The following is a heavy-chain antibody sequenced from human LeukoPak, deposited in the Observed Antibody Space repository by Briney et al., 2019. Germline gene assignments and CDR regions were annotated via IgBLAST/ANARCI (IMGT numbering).Heavy chain of an antibody. CDR2: FNPNSGGT. J-gene: IGHJ6*03. V-gene: IGHV1-2*02. CDR1: GYTFTGYD. CDR3: ARFYSGYGNYYYYMDV. D-gene: IGHD5-12*01. Sequence: ASVKVSCKASGYTFTGYDMHWVRQAPGQGLEWMGWFNPNSGGTNYAQKFQGRVTMTRDTSISTAYMELSRLRSDDTAVYYCARFYSGYGNYYYYMDVWGKGTTVTVSS.